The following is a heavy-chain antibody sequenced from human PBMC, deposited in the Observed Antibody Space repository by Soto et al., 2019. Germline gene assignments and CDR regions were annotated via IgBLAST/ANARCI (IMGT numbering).Heavy chain of an antibody. CDR3: AVSSGYQSYFDY. Sequence: SETLSLTCTVSGGSFNSGDYHWNWIRQSPEKGLEWIGYIYYSGGTYYNPSLKSRLLISVDPSKNQFSLTLSSVTAADTAVYYCAVSSGYQSYFDYWGQGTLVTVSS. CDR1: GGSFNSGDYH. V-gene: IGHV4-30-4*01. D-gene: IGHD3-22*01. J-gene: IGHJ4*02. CDR2: IYYSGGT.